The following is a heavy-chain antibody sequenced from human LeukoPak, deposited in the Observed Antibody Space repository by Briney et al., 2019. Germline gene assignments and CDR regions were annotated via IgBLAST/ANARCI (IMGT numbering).Heavy chain of an antibody. J-gene: IGHJ4*02. CDR1: GDSISSYY. Sequence: PSETLSLTCTVSGDSISSYYWSWIRQSAERGLEWIGRQYTSGNTNYNPSLKGRVTISVDKSKYQFSLNLSSVTAADTAVYYCASDLPMVRGVIIPLIYWGQGILVTVSS. V-gene: IGHV4-4*07. D-gene: IGHD3-10*01. CDR3: ASDLPMVRGVIIPLIY. CDR2: QYTSGNT.